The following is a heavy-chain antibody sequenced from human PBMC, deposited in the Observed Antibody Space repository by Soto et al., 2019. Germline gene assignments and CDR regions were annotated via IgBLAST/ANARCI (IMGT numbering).Heavy chain of an antibody. V-gene: IGHV1-69*13. CDR3: ARGPCVVVMVRYYYGIDV. D-gene: IGHD3-22*01. CDR2: IIPIFGTA. Sequence: SVKVSCKASGGTFSSYAISWVRQAPGQGLEWMGGIIPIFGTANYAQKFQGRVTITADESTSTAYMELSSLRSEDTAVYYCARGPCVVVMVRYYYGIDVWGQGTTVIVSS. CDR1: GGTFSSYA. J-gene: IGHJ6*02.